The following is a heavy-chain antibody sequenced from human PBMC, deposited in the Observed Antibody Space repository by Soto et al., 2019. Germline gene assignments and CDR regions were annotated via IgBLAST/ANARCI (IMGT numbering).Heavy chain of an antibody. CDR1: GYAFTLFG. J-gene: IGHJ4*02. Sequence: QVQLVHSGAEVKKPGASVKVSCTTSGYAFTLFGITWVRQAPGQGLEWMGWISPYNGVTKYAEKLEGRVTLTTDTSTDTAYMELTSLTSDDTAEYYCARGGQYRYFDYWGQGTLVTVSS. V-gene: IGHV1-18*01. CDR2: ISPYNGVT. D-gene: IGHD2-2*02. CDR3: ARGGQYRYFDY.